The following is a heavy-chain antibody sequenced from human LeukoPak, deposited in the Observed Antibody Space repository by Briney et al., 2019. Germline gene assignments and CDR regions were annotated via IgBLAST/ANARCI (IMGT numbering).Heavy chain of an antibody. D-gene: IGHD1-26*01. Sequence: GASVKVSCKASGYTFINYAIHWVRQAPGQGLEWMGWINAGDGNTRYSQRFQDRFTVTRDTSATTAYMEMRSLNLDDTAVYYCALGAYDYWGQGTLLTVST. CDR1: GYTFINYA. J-gene: IGHJ4*02. V-gene: IGHV1-3*01. CDR2: INAGDGNT. CDR3: ALGAYDY.